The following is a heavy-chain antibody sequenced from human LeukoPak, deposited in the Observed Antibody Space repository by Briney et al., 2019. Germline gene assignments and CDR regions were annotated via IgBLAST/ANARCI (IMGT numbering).Heavy chain of an antibody. J-gene: IGHJ4*02. Sequence: GGSLRLSCAASGFTFSSYAMSWVREAPGKGLEWVSAISGSGGSTYYAGSVTGRFTISRDNSKNTLYLQMNSLRAEDTAVYYCAKEDYDSSGYYAPFFDYWGQGTLVTVSS. CDR3: AKEDYDSSGYYAPFFDY. CDR1: GFTFSSYA. D-gene: IGHD3-22*01. V-gene: IGHV3-23*01. CDR2: ISGSGGST.